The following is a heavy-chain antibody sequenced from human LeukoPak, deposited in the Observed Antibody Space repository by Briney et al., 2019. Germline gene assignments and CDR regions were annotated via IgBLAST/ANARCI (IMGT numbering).Heavy chain of an antibody. J-gene: IGHJ4*02. CDR2: IYHSGST. CDR3: ARGRRYYDSSGPLDY. Sequence: SETLSLTCTVSGYSISSGYYWGWIRQPPGKGLEWIGSIYHSGSTYYNPSLKSRVTISVDTSKNQFSLKLSSVTAADTAVYYCARGRRYYDSSGPLDYWGQGTLVTVSS. V-gene: IGHV4-38-2*02. D-gene: IGHD3-22*01. CDR1: GYSISSGYY.